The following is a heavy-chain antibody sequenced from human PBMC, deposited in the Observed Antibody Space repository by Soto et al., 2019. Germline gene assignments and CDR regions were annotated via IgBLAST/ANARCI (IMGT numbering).Heavy chain of an antibody. CDR1: GGPISSGSYY. J-gene: IGHJ5*02. CDR2: IFYSGAT. Sequence: QVQLQESGPGLVTPSQALSLTCSVSGGPISSGSYYWSWIRQHPGKGLEWIGYIFYSGATYYNPSLKSRSFISVDTSKNQFSLRLSSVTAADTAVYYCARVQPYDYGANSGWFDPWGQGTLVTVSA. D-gene: IGHD4-17*01. CDR3: ARVQPYDYGANSGWFDP. V-gene: IGHV4-31*03.